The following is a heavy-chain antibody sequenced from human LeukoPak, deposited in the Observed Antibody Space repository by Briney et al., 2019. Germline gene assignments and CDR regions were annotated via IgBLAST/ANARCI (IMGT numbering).Heavy chain of an antibody. CDR1: GFTFSSYS. D-gene: IGHD3-3*01. CDR2: ISSSSSTI. J-gene: IGHJ4*02. V-gene: IGHV3-48*01. Sequence: GGSLRLSCAASGFTFSSYSMTWVRQAPGKGLEWVSYISSSSSTIYYADSVKGRFTISRDNAKNPLYLQMNSLRAEDTAVYYCARDLDYDFWSGYYRPYNLDYWAQGTLVTVSS. CDR3: ARDLDYDFWSGYYRPYNLDY.